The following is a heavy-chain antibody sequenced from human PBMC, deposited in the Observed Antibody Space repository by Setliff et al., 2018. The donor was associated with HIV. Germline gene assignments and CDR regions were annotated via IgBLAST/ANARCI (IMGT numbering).Heavy chain of an antibody. CDR2: ITHSGST. CDR3: ARGRALGV. Sequence: PSETLSLTCAVYGGSFTDYYWSWIRQSPGLGLEWIGDITHSGSTTYNPSLKSRVTISVDTSKNQFSLKMFSLTAADTAVYYCARGRALGVWGQGTMVTVSS. J-gene: IGHJ3*01. V-gene: IGHV4-34*01. D-gene: IGHD3-3*02. CDR1: GGSFTDYY.